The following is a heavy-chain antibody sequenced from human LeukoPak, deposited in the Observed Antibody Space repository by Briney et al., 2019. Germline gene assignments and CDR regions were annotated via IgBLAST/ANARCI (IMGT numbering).Heavy chain of an antibody. D-gene: IGHD6-19*01. CDR3: ARDPRAYSSGWYDYYYYGMDV. CDR2: ISSSSSYI. CDR1: GFTFSSYS. Sequence: PGGFLRLSCAASGFTFSSYSMNWVRQAPGKGLEWVSSISSSSSYIYYADSVKGRFTISRDNAKNSLYLQMNSLRAEDTAVYYCARDPRAYSSGWYDYYYYGMDVWGKGTTVTVSS. J-gene: IGHJ6*04. V-gene: IGHV3-21*01.